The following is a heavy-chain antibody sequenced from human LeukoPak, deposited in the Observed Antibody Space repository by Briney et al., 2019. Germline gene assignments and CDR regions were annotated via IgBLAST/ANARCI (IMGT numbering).Heavy chain of an antibody. Sequence: SVTVSCKASGGSFSSYAISWVRQAPGQGVEWMGRIIVVFGTTHYAQKFQERVTITADMVSNTAYLEVTSLTSDDTAVYFCAKQGAASQDYYMDVWGNGTTVTVSS. V-gene: IGHV1-69*06. J-gene: IGHJ6*03. CDR3: AKQGAASQDYYMDV. D-gene: IGHD6-6*01. CDR2: IIVVFGTT. CDR1: GGSFSSYA.